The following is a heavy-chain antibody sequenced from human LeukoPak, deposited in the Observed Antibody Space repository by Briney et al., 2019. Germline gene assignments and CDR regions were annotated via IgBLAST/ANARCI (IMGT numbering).Heavy chain of an antibody. CDR3: ARPNYGVYGSDAFDI. D-gene: IGHD4-17*01. Sequence: SETLSLTCTVSGGSLSSASYYWSWIRQPPGKGLEWIGYIYYSGSTNYNPSLKSRVTISVDASKNQFSLKLSSVTAADTAVYYCARPNYGVYGSDAFDIWGQGTMVTVSS. J-gene: IGHJ3*02. CDR2: IYYSGST. V-gene: IGHV4-61*01. CDR1: GGSLSSASYY.